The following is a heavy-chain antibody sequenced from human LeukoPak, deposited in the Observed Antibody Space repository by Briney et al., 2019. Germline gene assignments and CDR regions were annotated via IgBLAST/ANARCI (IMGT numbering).Heavy chain of an antibody. V-gene: IGHV3-73*01. CDR1: GFTFSGSA. J-gene: IGHJ1*01. D-gene: IGHD2-2*01. CDR3: TTLLGHCNSVSCQGYSQY. Sequence: QPGRSLRLSCAASGFTFSGSAMHWVRQASGKGLEWVGRIRSKPNNYATEYGASVKGRFTISRDDSKNTAYLQMNSLKTEDSAVYYCTTLLGHCNSVSCQGYSQYWGQGTLVTVFS. CDR2: IRSKPNNYAT.